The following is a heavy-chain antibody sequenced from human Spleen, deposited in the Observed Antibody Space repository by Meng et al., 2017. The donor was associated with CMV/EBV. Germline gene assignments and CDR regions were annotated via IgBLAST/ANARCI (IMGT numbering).Heavy chain of an antibody. V-gene: IGHV3-53*01. D-gene: IGHD2-2*01. CDR3: ARDSSNNTPMDV. CDR2: IYTGGNT. J-gene: IGHJ6*02. Sequence: GESLKISCAASGISFSNFAMHWVRQAPGKGLEWVSLIYTGGNTYYADSVKGRFTISRDNSENTVYLQMNSLRPEDTAVYFCARDSSNNTPMDVWGQGTTVTVSS. CDR1: GISFSNFA.